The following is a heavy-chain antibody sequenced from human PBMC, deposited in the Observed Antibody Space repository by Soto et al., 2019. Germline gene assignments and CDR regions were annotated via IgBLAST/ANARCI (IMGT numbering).Heavy chain of an antibody. V-gene: IGHV3-21*01. CDR3: GASLPAATYYYYMDV. CDR1: GFTFSSYS. CDR2: ISSSSSYI. D-gene: IGHD2-2*01. Sequence: EVQLVESGGGLVKPGGSLRLSCAASGFTFSSYSMNWVRQAPGKGLEWVSSISSSSSYIYYADSVKGRFTISRDNAKNSLYLQMNSLRAEDTAVYYCGASLPAATYYYYMDVWGKGTTVTVSS. J-gene: IGHJ6*03.